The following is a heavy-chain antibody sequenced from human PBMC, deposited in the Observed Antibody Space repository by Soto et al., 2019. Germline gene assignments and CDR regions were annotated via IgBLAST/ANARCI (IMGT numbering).Heavy chain of an antibody. D-gene: IGHD1-7*01. CDR2: IYYSGST. V-gene: IGHV4-61*01. CDR1: GGSVSSGSYY. Sequence: SETLSLTCTVPGGSVSSGSYYWSWIRQPPGKGLEWIGYIYYSGSTNYNPSLKSRVTISVDTSKNQFSLKLSSVTAADTAVYYCARRYGTTFDYWGQGTLVTVSS. J-gene: IGHJ4*02. CDR3: ARRYGTTFDY.